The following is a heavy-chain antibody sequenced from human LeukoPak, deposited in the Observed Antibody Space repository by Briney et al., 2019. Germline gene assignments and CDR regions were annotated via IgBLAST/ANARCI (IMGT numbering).Heavy chain of an antibody. CDR1: GFTVSSNY. Sequence: PGGSLRLSCAASGFTVSSNYMNWVRQAPGKGLEWVSVIYSDGSTYYADSVKGRFSISRDNSKNTLYLQMNSLRTEDTAVYYCVRDRGAYYYDSGYWGQGTLVTVSS. J-gene: IGHJ4*02. CDR2: IYSDGST. V-gene: IGHV3-66*01. CDR3: VRDRGAYYYDSGY. D-gene: IGHD3-10*01.